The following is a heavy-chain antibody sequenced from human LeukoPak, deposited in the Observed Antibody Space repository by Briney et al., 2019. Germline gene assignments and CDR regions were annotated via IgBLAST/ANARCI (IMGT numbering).Heavy chain of an antibody. J-gene: IGHJ5*02. Sequence: GGSLRLSCAASGFTFSSYGMHWVRQAPGKGLEWVAFIRYDGSNKYYADSVKGRFTISRDNSKNTLYLQMNSLRAEDTAVYYCAVVVPAVIIRFHLWGQGTLVTVSS. CDR3: AVVVPAVIIRFHL. D-gene: IGHD2-2*01. CDR1: GFTFSSYG. V-gene: IGHV3-30*02. CDR2: IRYDGSNK.